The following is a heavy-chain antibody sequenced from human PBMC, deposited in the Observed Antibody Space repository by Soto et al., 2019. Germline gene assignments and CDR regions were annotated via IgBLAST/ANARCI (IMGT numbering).Heavy chain of an antibody. V-gene: IGHV5-51*01. D-gene: IGHD2-21*01. Sequence: PGESLKISCQGSGYSFSTSWIGWVRQMPGKGLEWMGIIYPGDSYTRYSPSFQGQVTISADKSISTAFLQWSSLKASDTATYYCARTTIAGIRGYFDYWGQGTLVTLSS. CDR3: ARTTIAGIRGYFDY. CDR1: GYSFSTSW. CDR2: IYPGDSYT. J-gene: IGHJ4*02.